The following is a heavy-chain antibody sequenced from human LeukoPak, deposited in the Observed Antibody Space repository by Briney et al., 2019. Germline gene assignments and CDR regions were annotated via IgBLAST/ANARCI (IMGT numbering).Heavy chain of an antibody. Sequence: SETLSLTCTVSGGSISSSSYYWGWIRQPPGKGLEWIGSIYYSGSTYYNPSLKSRVTISVDTSKNQFSLKLTSVTAADTAVYYCARSRAYDYHFDNWGQGTLVTVSS. D-gene: IGHD5-12*01. CDR3: ARSRAYDYHFDN. CDR2: IYYSGST. V-gene: IGHV4-39*07. CDR1: GGSISSSSYY. J-gene: IGHJ4*02.